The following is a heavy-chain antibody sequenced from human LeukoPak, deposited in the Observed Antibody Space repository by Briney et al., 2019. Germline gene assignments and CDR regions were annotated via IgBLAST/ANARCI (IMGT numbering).Heavy chain of an antibody. CDR1: GFTFDDYA. CDR3: AKDVYYGSGFDY. V-gene: IGHV3-9*01. CDR2: ISWNSGSI. J-gene: IGHJ4*02. D-gene: IGHD3-10*01. Sequence: GGSLRLSCAASGFTFDDYAMHWVRQAPGKGLEWVSGISWNSGSIGYADSVKGRFTISRDNAKNSLYLQMNSLRAEDTALYYRAKDVYYGSGFDYWGQGTLVTVSS.